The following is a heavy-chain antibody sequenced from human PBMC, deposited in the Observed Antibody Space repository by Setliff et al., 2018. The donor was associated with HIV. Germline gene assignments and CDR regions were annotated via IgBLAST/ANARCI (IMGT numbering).Heavy chain of an antibody. CDR1: GDSIGDYY. J-gene: IGHJ2*01. CDR2: VYASAYS. CDR3: ARDWVTRSNYYGSGSPWYFDF. Sequence: PSETLSLTCTVSGDSIGDYYWNWIRQPAGKGLEWIGRVYASAYSNYNPSLKSRVTMSVDTSQNQFSLKLRSVNAADTAVYYCARDWVTRSNYYGSGSPWYFDFWGRGILVTVYS. V-gene: IGHV4-4*07. D-gene: IGHD3-10*01.